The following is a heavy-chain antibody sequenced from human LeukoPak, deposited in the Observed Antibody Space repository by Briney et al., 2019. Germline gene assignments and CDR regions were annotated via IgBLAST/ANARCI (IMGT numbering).Heavy chain of an antibody. CDR3: ARGAHYYGSGR. CDR2: IKQDGSEK. V-gene: IGHV3-7*01. D-gene: IGHD3-10*01. J-gene: IGHJ4*02. CDR1: GFTSSSYW. Sequence: GGSLRLSCAASGFTSSSYWMSWVRQAPGKGLEWVANIKQDGSEKYYVDSVKGRFAISRDNAKNSLYLQMNSLRAEDTAVYYCARGAHYYGSGRWGQGTLVTVSS.